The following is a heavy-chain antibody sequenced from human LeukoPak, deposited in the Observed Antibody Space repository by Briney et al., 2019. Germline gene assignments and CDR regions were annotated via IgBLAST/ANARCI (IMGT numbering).Heavy chain of an antibody. J-gene: IGHJ3*01. CDR3: ARRRKLAATGDAFDV. V-gene: IGHV4-59*08. Sequence: SETLSLTCTVSGGSIDNHYWNWIRQPPGKGLEWIGYVYYSGSINYNPSLKSRVTISVDTSKTHFSLKLNSVTAADTAVYYCARRRKLAATGDAFDVWGQGTVVTVSS. D-gene: IGHD5-12*01. CDR2: VYYSGSI. CDR1: GGSIDNHY.